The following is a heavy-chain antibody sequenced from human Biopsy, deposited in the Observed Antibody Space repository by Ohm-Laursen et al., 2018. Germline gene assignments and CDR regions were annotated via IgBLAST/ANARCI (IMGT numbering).Heavy chain of an antibody. J-gene: IGHJ6*02. D-gene: IGHD4-17*01. V-gene: IGHV3-30*18. CDR3: AKSYGDYWGDYYYGLDV. CDR2: ISYDGSNK. Sequence: SLRLSCTASGFTFRDWSMLWVRQAPDKGLEWVALISYDGSNKYYADSVKGRFTISRDNSKNTLHLQMNSLRAEDTAIYYCAKSYGDYWGDYYYGLDVWGQGATVTVSS. CDR1: GFTFRDWS.